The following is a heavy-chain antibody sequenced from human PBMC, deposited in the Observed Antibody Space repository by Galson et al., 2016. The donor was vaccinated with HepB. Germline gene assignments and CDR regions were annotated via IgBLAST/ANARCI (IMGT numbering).Heavy chain of an antibody. V-gene: IGHV4-61*02. J-gene: IGHJ4*02. CDR2: LHVREGT. CDR1: GDSISSGNYF. CDR3: ARDPVFGD. Sequence: TLSLTCTVSGDSISSGNYFWTWIRQPAGKELEWLGRLHVREGTDYNPSLKSRVTISVDQSKNQFSLNLISVTAADTAVYYCARDPVFGDWGQGTLVTVSP.